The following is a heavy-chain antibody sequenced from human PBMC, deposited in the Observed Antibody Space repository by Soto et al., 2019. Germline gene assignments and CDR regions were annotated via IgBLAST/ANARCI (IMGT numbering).Heavy chain of an antibody. J-gene: IGHJ5*02. Sequence: GGSLRLSCSASGFTFSTYDLHWVRQAPGKGLEYLSSIASDGCSTHYADSVRARFSISRDNSKNTLYLQMSSLRADDTAVYYCVKPPAYSYDSNAYYSAWGQGTLVTVSS. D-gene: IGHD3-22*01. CDR2: IASDGCST. CDR3: VKPPAYSYDSNAYYSA. V-gene: IGHV3-64D*06. CDR1: GFTFSTYD.